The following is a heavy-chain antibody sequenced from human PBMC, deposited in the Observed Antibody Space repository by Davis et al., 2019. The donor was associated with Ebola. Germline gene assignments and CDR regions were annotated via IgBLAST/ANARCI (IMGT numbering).Heavy chain of an antibody. J-gene: IGHJ4*02. V-gene: IGHV3-43*02. D-gene: IGHD2-15*01. CDR3: ARDLGIF. Sequence: GGSLRLSCAASGFTFDDYAMHWVRQAPGKGLEWVSLISGDGGSTYYADSVKGRFTISRDNSKNTLYLQMNSLRAEDTAVYYCARDLGIFGGQGTLVTVSS. CDR1: GFTFDDYA. CDR2: ISGDGGST.